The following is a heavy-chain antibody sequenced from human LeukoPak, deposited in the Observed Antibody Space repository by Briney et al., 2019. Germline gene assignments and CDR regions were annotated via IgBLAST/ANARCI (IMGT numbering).Heavy chain of an antibody. CDR1: GYTLTELS. CDR3: ATMITGIVGATATKSFDY. J-gene: IGHJ4*02. V-gene: IGHV1-24*01. Sequence: ASVKVSCKVSGYTLTELSMHWVRQAPGKGLEWMGGFDPEDGETIYAQKFQGRVTMTEDTSTDTACMELSSLRSEDTAVYYCATMITGIVGATATKSFDYWGQGTLVTVSS. D-gene: IGHD1-26*01. CDR2: FDPEDGET.